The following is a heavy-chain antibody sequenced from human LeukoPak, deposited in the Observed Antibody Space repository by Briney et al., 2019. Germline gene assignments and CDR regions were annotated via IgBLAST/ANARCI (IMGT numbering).Heavy chain of an antibody. J-gene: IGHJ4*02. CDR3: ARARRGGSGAIDY. V-gene: IGHV1-2*02. D-gene: IGHD3-10*01. CDR1: GYSFADYY. CDR2: INPNSGGT. Sequence: ASVKVSCKASGYSFADYYMHWVRQAPGQGLEWMGWINPNSGGTNYAQKFQGRVTMTRDTSISTAYMELSRLRSDDTAVYYCARARRGGSGAIDYWGQGTLVTVSS.